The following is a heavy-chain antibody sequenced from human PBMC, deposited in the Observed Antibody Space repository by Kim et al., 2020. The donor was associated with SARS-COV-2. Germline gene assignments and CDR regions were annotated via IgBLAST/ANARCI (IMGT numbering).Heavy chain of an antibody. J-gene: IGHJ4*02. V-gene: IGHV3-13*01. Sequence: TYYPGSVKGRFTISRENAKNSLYLQMNSLRAGDTAVYYCARGNGPYYFDYWGQGTLVTVSS. CDR2: T. CDR3: ARGNGPYYFDY.